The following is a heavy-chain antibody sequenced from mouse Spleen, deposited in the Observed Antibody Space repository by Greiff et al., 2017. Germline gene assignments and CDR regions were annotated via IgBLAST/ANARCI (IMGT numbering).Heavy chain of an antibody. CDR1: GFTFSDYY. D-gene: IGHD1-2*01. J-gene: IGHJ4*01. Sequence: EVHLVESGGGLVQPGGSLKLSCATSGFTFSDYYMYWVRQTPEKRLEWVAYISNGGGSTYYPDTVKGRFTISRDNAKNTLYLQMSRLKSEDTAMYYCARQSYYGYGYAMDYWGQGTSVTVSS. CDR3: ARQSYYGYGYAMDY. CDR2: ISNGGGST. V-gene: IGHV5-12*02.